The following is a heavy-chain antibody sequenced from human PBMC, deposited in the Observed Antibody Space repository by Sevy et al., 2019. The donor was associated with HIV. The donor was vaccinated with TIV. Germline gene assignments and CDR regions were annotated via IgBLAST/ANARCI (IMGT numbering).Heavy chain of an antibody. CDR3: ARGVHRYCSSTSCHIDY. CDR1: GGSFSGYY. J-gene: IGHJ4*02. D-gene: IGHD2-2*02. V-gene: IGHV4-34*01. CDR2: INHSGST. Sequence: SETLSLTCAVYGGSFSGYYWSWIRQPPGKGLEWIGEINHSGSTNYNPSLKSRVTISVDTSKNQFSLKLSSVTAAETAVYYCARGVHRYCSSTSCHIDYWGQGTLVTVSS.